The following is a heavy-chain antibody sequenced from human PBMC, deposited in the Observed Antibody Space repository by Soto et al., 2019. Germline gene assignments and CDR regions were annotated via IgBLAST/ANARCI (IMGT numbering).Heavy chain of an antibody. CDR1: GGSFSGYD. CDR2: INHSGST. V-gene: IGHV4-34*01. D-gene: IGHD7-27*01. CDR3: ARGTSRLLIGDSFA. Sequence: SETLSLTGAVYGGSFSGYDWSWIRQPPGKGLEWIGEINHSGSTTYNPSLKSRVTISVDTSKNQFSLKLSSVTAADTAVYYCARGTSRLLIGDSFARGQGTLVKVSS. J-gene: IGHJ4*02.